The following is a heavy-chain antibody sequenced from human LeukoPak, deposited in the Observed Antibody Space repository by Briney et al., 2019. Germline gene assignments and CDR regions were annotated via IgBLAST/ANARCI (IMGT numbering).Heavy chain of an antibody. CDR3: ARDVNRGYYDSSGYPY. Sequence: GGSLRLSCAASGFTVSSNYMSWVRQAPGKGLEWVSSISSSSSYIYYADSVKGRFTISRDNAKNSLYLQMNSLRAEDTAVYYCARDVNRGYYDSSGYPYWGQGTLVTVSS. CDR1: GFTVSSNY. CDR2: ISSSSSYI. D-gene: IGHD3-22*01. V-gene: IGHV3-21*01. J-gene: IGHJ4*02.